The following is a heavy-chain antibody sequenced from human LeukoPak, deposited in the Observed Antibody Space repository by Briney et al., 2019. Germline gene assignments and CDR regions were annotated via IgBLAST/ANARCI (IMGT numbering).Heavy chain of an antibody. CDR1: GFTFSGSA. D-gene: IGHD1-26*01. Sequence: GGSLRLSCAASGFTFSGSAMHWVRQASGKGLEWVGRIRSKANNYATAYAASVKGRFTISRDDSKSTAYLLMNSLKTEDTAVYYCTRLGEVGATTYWGQGTLVTVSS. J-gene: IGHJ4*02. V-gene: IGHV3-73*01. CDR3: TRLGEVGATTY. CDR2: IRSKANNYAT.